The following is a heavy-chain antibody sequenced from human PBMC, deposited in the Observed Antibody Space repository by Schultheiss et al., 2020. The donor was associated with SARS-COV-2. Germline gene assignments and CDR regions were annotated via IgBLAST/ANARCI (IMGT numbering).Heavy chain of an antibody. CDR2: ISYDGSNK. D-gene: IGHD3-16*01. CDR1: GFTFSSYG. CDR3: AKTGGRPFDY. Sequence: GESLKISCAASGFTFSSYGMHWVRQAPGKGLEWVAVISYDGSNKYYADSVKGRFTISRDNSKNTLYLQMNSLRAEDTAVYYCAKTGGRPFDYWGQGTLVTVSS. J-gene: IGHJ4*02. V-gene: IGHV3-30*18.